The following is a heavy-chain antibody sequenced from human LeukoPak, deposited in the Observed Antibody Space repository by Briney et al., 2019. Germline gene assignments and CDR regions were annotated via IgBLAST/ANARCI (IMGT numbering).Heavy chain of an antibody. J-gene: IGHJ4*02. CDR3: ARDGQYTSSWYDFDF. CDR1: GFTFRNYW. V-gene: IGHV3-7*04. Sequence: GGSLRLSCEASGFTFRNYWMNWVRQAPGKGLEWVANINQDGSKKHFVGSVEGRFTISRHNAKNSLYLQMNSLRAEDTAVYYCARDGQYTSSWYDFDFWGQGTLVTVSS. CDR2: INQDGSKK. D-gene: IGHD6-13*01.